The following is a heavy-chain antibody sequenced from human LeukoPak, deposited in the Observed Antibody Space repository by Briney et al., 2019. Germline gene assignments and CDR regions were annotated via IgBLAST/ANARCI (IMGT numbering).Heavy chain of an antibody. CDR3: AREKSDSGSFFDY. CDR2: IYYSGST. Sequence: SETLSLTCTVSGGSISSYYRSWIRQPPGKGLEWIGYIYYSGSTNYNPSLKSRVTISVDTSKNQFSLKLSSVTAADTAVYYCAREKSDSGSFFDYWGQGTLVTVSS. CDR1: GGSISSYY. V-gene: IGHV4-59*01. J-gene: IGHJ4*02. D-gene: IGHD1-26*01.